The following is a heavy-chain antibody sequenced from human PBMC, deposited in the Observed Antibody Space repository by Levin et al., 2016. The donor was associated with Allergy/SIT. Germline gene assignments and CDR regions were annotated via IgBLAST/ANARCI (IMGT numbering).Heavy chain of an antibody. J-gene: IGHJ4*02. V-gene: IGHV3-30-3*01. Sequence: GGSLRLSCAASGFTFSSYAMHWVRQAPGKGLEWVAVISYDGSNKYYADSVKGRFTISRDNSKNTLYLQMNSLRAEDTAVYYCAKDIYGDYFGYWGQGTLVTVSS. CDR1: GFTFSSYA. D-gene: IGHD4-17*01. CDR2: ISYDGSNK. CDR3: AKDIYGDYFGY.